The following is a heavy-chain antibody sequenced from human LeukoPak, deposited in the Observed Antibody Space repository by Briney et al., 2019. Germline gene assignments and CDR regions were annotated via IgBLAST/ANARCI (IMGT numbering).Heavy chain of an antibody. CDR1: GGTFSSYA. Sequence: GASVKVSCKASGGTFSSYAISWVRQAPGQGLEWMGGIIPIFGTANYAQKFQGRVTITADESTSTAYMELSSQRSEDTAVYHCARAITMVRGVIGEDYYYGMDVWGKGTTVTVSS. V-gene: IGHV1-69*01. D-gene: IGHD3-10*01. J-gene: IGHJ6*04. CDR2: IIPIFGTA. CDR3: ARAITMVRGVIGEDYYYGMDV.